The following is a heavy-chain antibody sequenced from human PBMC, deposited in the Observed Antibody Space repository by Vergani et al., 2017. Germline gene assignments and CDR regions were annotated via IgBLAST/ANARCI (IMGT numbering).Heavy chain of an antibody. CDR1: GGSISSGGYS. CDR2: IYHSGST. J-gene: IGHJ4*02. Sequence: QLQLQESGSGLVKPSQTLSLTCAVSGGSISSGGYSWSWIRQPPGKGLEWIGYIYHSGSTYYNPSLKSRVTISVDRSKNQFSLKLSSVTAADTAVYYCARGTPNYYGSGPLFDYWGRGTLVTVSS. D-gene: IGHD3-10*01. CDR3: ARGTPNYYGSGPLFDY. V-gene: IGHV4-30-2*01.